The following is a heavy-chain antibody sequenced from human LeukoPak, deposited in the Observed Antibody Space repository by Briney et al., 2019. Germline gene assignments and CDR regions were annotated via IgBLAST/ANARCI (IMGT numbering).Heavy chain of an antibody. Sequence: PSETLSLTCTVSGXSMSSYYWSWIRQPPGKGLEWIGFIYYSGTTNYNPSLKSRVTISVDTSKNQFSLKLSSVTAADTAVYYCARRAMDNWYFDLWGRGTLVTASS. D-gene: IGHD2-2*03. CDR3: ARRAMDNWYFDL. V-gene: IGHV4-59*08. J-gene: IGHJ2*01. CDR1: GXSMSSYY. CDR2: IYYSGTT.